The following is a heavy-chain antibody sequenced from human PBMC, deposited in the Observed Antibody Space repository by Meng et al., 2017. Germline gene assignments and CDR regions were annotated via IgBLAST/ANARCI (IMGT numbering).Heavy chain of an antibody. CDR2: INAGNGNT. J-gene: IGHJ1*01. CDR1: GYTFTSYA. V-gene: IGHV1-3*01. CDR3: AQTTVTTYSEYFQH. Sequence: QAELVQSGDEVKKPGASVKVSCKASGYTFTSYAMHWVRQAPGQRLEWMGWINAGNGNTKYSQKFQGRVTITRDTSASTAYMELRSLRSDDTAVYYCAQTTVTTYSEYFQHWGQGTLVTVSS. D-gene: IGHD4-11*01.